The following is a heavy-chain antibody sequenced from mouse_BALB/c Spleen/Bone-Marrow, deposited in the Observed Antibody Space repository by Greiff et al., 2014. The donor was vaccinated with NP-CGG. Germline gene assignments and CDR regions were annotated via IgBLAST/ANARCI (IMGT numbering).Heavy chain of an antibody. CDR1: GFTFSDCY. CDR3: AREGNYGYFDY. V-gene: IGHV5-4*02. CDR2: ISDGGSYT. J-gene: IGHJ2*01. Sequence: EVMLVESGGGLVKPGGSLKLSCAASGFTFSDCYMYWVRQTPEKRLEWVATISDGGSYTYYPDSVKGRFTISRDNAKNNLYLQMSSLKSEDTAIYYCAREGNYGYFDYWGQGTTLKVSS. D-gene: IGHD1-1*01.